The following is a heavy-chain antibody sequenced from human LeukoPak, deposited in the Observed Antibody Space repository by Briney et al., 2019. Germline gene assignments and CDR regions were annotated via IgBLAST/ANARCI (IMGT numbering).Heavy chain of an antibody. Sequence: GGSLRLSCAASGFTFSSYGMHWVRQTPGKGLEWVAVIWYDGSNEYYADSVKGRFTISRDNSKNTLYLQMNSLRAEDTAVYYCARSHYDFWSGYRNGNWFDPWGQGTLVTVSS. D-gene: IGHD3-3*01. V-gene: IGHV3-33*01. CDR3: ARSHYDFWSGYRNGNWFDP. CDR1: GFTFSSYG. J-gene: IGHJ5*02. CDR2: IWYDGSNE.